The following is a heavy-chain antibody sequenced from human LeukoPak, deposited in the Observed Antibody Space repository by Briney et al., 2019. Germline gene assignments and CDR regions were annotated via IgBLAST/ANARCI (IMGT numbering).Heavy chain of an antibody. CDR1: GFTFSSHS. D-gene: IGHD5-24*01. CDR3: ASEIRPNDY. V-gene: IGHV3-23*01. Sequence: PGRSLRLSCAASGFTFSSHSLSWVRQAPGKGLEWVSSIGISGNTYYADSVKGRFTISRDNSKDTLFLQLNSLRVEDTAVYYCASEIRPNDYWGQGTWSPSPQ. J-gene: IGHJ4*02. CDR2: IGISGNT.